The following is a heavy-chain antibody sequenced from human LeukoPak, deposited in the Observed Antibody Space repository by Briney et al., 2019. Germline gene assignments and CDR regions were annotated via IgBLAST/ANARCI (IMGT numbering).Heavy chain of an antibody. CDR1: GYTFTSYY. CDR3: ARTGMVAATFDY. D-gene: IGHD2-15*01. J-gene: IGHJ4*02. V-gene: IGHV1-46*01. Sequence: ASVKVSCKASGYTFTSYYIHWVRQAPGQGLEWKGIINPSGGSTTYARKFQGRLTMTRDTSTSTVYMELTSLRSEDTAVYYCARTGMVAATFDYWGQGTLVTVSS. CDR2: INPSGGST.